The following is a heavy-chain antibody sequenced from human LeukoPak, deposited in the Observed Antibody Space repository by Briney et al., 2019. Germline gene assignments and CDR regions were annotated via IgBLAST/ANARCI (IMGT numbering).Heavy chain of an antibody. CDR1: GFTFSSYW. CDR3: AREKETLLSITMVRGLIRRHYYMDV. J-gene: IGHJ6*03. D-gene: IGHD3-10*01. V-gene: IGHV3-7*01. CDR2: IKQDGSEK. Sequence: GGSLRLSCAASGFTFSSYWMSWVRQAPGKGLEWVANIKQDGSEKYYVDSVKGRFTISRDNAKNSLYLQMNSLRAEDTAVYYCAREKETLLSITMVRGLIRRHYYMDVWGKGTTVTISS.